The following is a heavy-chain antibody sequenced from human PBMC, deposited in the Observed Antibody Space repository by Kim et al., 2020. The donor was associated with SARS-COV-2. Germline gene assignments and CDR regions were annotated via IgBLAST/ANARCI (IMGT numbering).Heavy chain of an antibody. D-gene: IGHD6-13*01. V-gene: IGHV4-59*08. CDR1: GGSISSYY. CDR2: IYYSGST. CDR3: ARVGIAAAGTPPFFGYYYGMDV. J-gene: IGHJ6*02. Sequence: SETLSLTCTVSGGSISSYYWSWIRQPPGKGLEWIGYIYYSGSTNYNPSLKSRVTISVDTSKNQFSLKLSSVTAADTAVYYCARVGIAAAGTPPFFGYYYGMDVWGQGTTVTVSS.